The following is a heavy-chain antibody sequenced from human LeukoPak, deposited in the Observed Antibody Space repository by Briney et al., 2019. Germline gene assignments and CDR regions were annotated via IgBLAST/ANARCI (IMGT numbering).Heavy chain of an antibody. CDR1: GASISGYY. V-gene: IGHV4-59*08. CDR2: IYYSGTT. D-gene: IGHD3-9*01. Sequence: PSETLSLTCTVSGASISGYYCSWVRQPPEQGLEWIGYIYYSGTTVYNPSLKSRVTMSVDTSKNQFSLRLSSVTAADTAVYYCGRHAPAHFDFLWGQGTLVTVSS. CDR3: GRHAPAHFDFL. J-gene: IGHJ4*02.